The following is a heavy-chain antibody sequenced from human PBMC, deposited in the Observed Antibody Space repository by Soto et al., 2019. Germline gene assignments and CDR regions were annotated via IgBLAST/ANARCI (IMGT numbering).Heavy chain of an antibody. CDR3: ARVPPSRYYYDSSGPEDDAFDT. D-gene: IGHD3-22*01. CDR1: GGTFSSYA. V-gene: IGHV1-69*06. J-gene: IGHJ3*02. CDR2: IIPIFGTA. Sequence: SVKVSCKASGGTFSSYAISWVRQAPGQGLEWMGGIIPIFGTANYAQKFQGRVTITADKSTSTAYMELSSLRSEDTAVYYCARVPPSRYYYDSSGPEDDAFDTWGQGTMVTVSS.